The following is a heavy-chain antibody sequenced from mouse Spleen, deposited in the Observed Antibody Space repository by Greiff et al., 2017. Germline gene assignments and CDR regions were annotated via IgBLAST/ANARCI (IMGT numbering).Heavy chain of an antibody. J-gene: IGHJ3*01. D-gene: IGHD2-10*02. CDR3: ARHEEAYGNYEGFAY. CDR1: GYTFTEYT. CDR2: FYPGSGSI. V-gene: IGHV1-62-2*01. Sequence: LVESGAELVKPGASVKLSCKASGYTFTEYTIHWVKQRSGQGLEWIGWFYPGSGSIKYNEKFKDKATLTADKSSSTVYMELSRLTSEDSAVYFCARHEEAYGNYEGFAYWGQGTLVTVSA.